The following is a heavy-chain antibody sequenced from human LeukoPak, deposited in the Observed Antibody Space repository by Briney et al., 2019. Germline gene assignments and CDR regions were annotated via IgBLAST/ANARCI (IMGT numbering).Heavy chain of an antibody. J-gene: IGHJ4*02. CDR3: ARLTRDSDSSGYYFDY. Sequence: SETLSLTCTVSGGSISSGDYYWSWIRQPPGKVLGWIGYIYYRGATYYHPSLQSRITISVDTSKNQLSLNLSSVTAADTAVYFCARLTRDSDSSGYYFDYWGQGLLVTVSS. V-gene: IGHV4-30-4*01. CDR1: GGSISSGDYY. D-gene: IGHD3-22*01. CDR2: IYYRGAT.